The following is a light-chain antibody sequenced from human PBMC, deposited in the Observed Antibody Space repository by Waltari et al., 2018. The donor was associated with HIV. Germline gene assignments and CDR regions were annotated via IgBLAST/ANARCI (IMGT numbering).Light chain of an antibody. Sequence: DIVMAQSPPSLSVPLGGTASISSKSSQSLQHSDGQLSLDWYFQKSGQSPQLLPFLVTQRASGVPDRFRGSASGRDFTLQISAVEAGDAGIYYCMQGLQTPYTFGQGTRLEIE. J-gene: IGKJ2*01. CDR1: QSLQHSDGQLS. V-gene: IGKV2-28*01. CDR3: MQGLQTPYT. CDR2: LVT.